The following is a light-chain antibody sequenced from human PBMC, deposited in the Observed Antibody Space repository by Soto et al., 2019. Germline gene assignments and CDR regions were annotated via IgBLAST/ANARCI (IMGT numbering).Light chain of an antibody. J-gene: IGLJ3*02. CDR1: NSDVGDYDY. CDR3: CSYAGSYTWV. Sequence: QSALTQPRSVSGSPGQSVTISCTGTNSDVGDYDYVSWYQQYPGKAPKLMIYDVIKRPSGVPDRFSGSKSGNTASLTISGLQAEDEADYYCCSYAGSYTWVFGGGTQLTVL. CDR2: DVI. V-gene: IGLV2-11*01.